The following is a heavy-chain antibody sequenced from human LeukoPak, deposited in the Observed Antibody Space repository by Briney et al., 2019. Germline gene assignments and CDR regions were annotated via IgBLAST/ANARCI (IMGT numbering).Heavy chain of an antibody. CDR1: GFTFSSYS. J-gene: IGHJ4*02. D-gene: IGHD2-8*02. CDR3: ARDRWSTIDY. CDR2: ISSSSSTI. Sequence: PGGSLRLSCAASGFTFSSYSMNWVRQAPGKGLEWVSYISSSSSTIYYADSVKGRFTISRDNAKNSLYLQMNSLRAEDTAVYYCARDRWSTIDYWGQGTLVTVSS. V-gene: IGHV3-48*04.